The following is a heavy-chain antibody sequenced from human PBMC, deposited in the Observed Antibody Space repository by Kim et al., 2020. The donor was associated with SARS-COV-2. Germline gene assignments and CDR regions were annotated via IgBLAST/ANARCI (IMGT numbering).Heavy chain of an antibody. V-gene: IGHV3-30*18. J-gene: IGHJ6*02. D-gene: IGHD1-20*01. CDR3: AKDQTNWNDVKTIYYYYYGMDV. Sequence: GGSLRLSCAASGFTFSSYGMHWVRQAPGKGLEWVAVISYDGSNKYYADSVKGRFTISRDNSKNTLYLQMNSLRAEDTAVYYCAKDQTNWNDVKTIYYYYYGMDVWGQGTTVTVSS. CDR1: GFTFSSYG. CDR2: ISYDGSNK.